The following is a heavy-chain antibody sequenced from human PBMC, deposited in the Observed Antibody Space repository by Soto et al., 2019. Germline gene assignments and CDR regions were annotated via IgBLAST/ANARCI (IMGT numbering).Heavy chain of an antibody. Sequence: EVQLSESGGGFIQSGGSLRLSCAASGFSISNYAMSWVRQAPGRGLEWISSISDSGTNTFYADSVRGRFVISRDKSKNTVYLQMNNLRVEDTALYYCARDPPRSDPWGQGTLVTVSS. CDR2: ISDSGTNT. V-gene: IGHV3-23*01. CDR1: GFSISNYA. CDR3: ARDPPRSDP. J-gene: IGHJ5*02.